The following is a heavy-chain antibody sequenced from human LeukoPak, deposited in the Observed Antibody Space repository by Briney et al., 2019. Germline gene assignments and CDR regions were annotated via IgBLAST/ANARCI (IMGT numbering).Heavy chain of an antibody. CDR1: GFTFSSYW. V-gene: IGHV3-48*04. CDR3: ARTDYDSSSYCDY. CDR2: ISSSGSTI. J-gene: IGHJ4*02. Sequence: PGGSLRLSCAASGFTFSSYWMNWVRQAPGRGLEWVSYISSSGSTIYYADSVKGQFTISRDNAKNSLYLQMNSLRAEDTAVYYCARTDYDSSSYCDYWGQGTLVTVSS. D-gene: IGHD3-22*01.